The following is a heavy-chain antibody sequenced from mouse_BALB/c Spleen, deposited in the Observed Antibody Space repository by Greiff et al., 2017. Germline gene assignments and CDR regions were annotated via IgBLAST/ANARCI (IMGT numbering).Heavy chain of an antibody. CDR3: ARWTYGYFDY. V-gene: IGHV5-17*02. CDR1: GFTFSSFG. CDR2: ISSGSSTI. D-gene: IGHD1-1*02. J-gene: IGHJ2*01. Sequence: DVMLVESGGGLVQPGGSRKLSCAASGFTFSSFGMHWVRQAPEKGLEWVAYISSGSSTIYYADTVKGRFTISRDNPKNTLFLQMTSLRSEDTAMYYCARWTYGYFDYWGQGTTLTVSS.